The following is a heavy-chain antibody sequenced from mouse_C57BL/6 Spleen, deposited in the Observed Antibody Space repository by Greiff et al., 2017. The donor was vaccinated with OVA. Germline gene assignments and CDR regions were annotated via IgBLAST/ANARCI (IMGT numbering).Heavy chain of an antibody. J-gene: IGHJ3*01. Sequence: EVKLVESGGGLVKPGGSLKLSCAASGFTFSDYGMHWVRQAPEKGLEWVAYISSGSSTIFYADTVKGRFTISRDNAKNTLFLQMTSLRSADTAMYYCARREGTAQASFAYWGQGTLVTVSA. V-gene: IGHV5-17*01. CDR3: ARREGTAQASFAY. CDR2: ISSGSSTI. D-gene: IGHD3-2*02. CDR1: GFTFSDYG.